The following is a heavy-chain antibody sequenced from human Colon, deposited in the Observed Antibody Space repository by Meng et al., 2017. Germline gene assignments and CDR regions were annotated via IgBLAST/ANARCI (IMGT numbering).Heavy chain of an antibody. CDR1: GYAFTSYT. V-gene: IGHV1-3*04. Sequence: VRLVQSEADVKKPGASVKVSSKSSGYAFTSYTMHWVRQAPGQRPEWMGWINTGNGNTGYAQKFQGRATMTRNISISTAYMELSSLRSEDTAVYYCARSIRYSSGKETFDNWGQGTLVTVSS. CDR3: ARSIRYSSGKETFDN. CDR2: INTGNGNT. D-gene: IGHD6-19*01. J-gene: IGHJ4*02.